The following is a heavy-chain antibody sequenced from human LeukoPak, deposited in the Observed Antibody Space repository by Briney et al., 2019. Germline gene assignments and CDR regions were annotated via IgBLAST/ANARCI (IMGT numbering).Heavy chain of an antibody. CDR2: IYYSGST. CDR1: GGSISSYY. D-gene: IGHD3-9*01. J-gene: IGHJ3*02. Sequence: KPSETLSLTCTASGGSISSYYWSWIRQPPGKGLEWIGYIYYSGSTNYNPSLKSRVTISVDTSKNQFSLKLSSVTAADTAVYYCARLLRYDAFDIWGQGTMVTVSS. V-gene: IGHV4-59*01. CDR3: ARLLRYDAFDI.